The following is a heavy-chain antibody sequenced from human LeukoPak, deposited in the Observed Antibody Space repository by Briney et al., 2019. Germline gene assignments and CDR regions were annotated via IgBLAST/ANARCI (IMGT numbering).Heavy chain of an antibody. V-gene: IGHV3-48*03. CDR1: GFTFSSYE. J-gene: IGHJ6*04. CDR3: ARGGEFQLLSPLYYYYGMDV. D-gene: IGHD2-2*01. CDR2: ISSSGTPI. Sequence: PGGSLRLSCAASGFTFSSYEMNWVRQAPGKGLEWVSYISSSGTPIHYADSVKGRSTISRDNAKNSLFLQMNSLRAEDTAVYYCARGGEFQLLSPLYYYYGMDVWGKGTTVTVSS.